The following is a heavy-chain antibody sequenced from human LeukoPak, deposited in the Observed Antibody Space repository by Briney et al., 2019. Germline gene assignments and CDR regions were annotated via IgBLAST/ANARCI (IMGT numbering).Heavy chain of an antibody. D-gene: IGHD1-20*01. CDR3: ARDNSIGGRGWWFDP. V-gene: IGHV4-34*01. CDR1: GGSFSGYY. J-gene: IGHJ5*02. CDR2: INHSGST. Sequence: KPSETLSLTCAVYGGSFSGYYWSWIRQPPGKGLEWIGEINHSGSTNYNPSLKSRVTISVDTSKNQFSLKLSSVTAADTAVYYCARDNSIGGRGWWFDPWGQGTLVTVSS.